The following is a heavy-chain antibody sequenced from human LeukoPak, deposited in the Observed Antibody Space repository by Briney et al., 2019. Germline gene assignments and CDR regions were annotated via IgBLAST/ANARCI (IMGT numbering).Heavy chain of an antibody. V-gene: IGHV3-49*04. J-gene: IGHJ3*02. CDR3: TRGQIGFDI. CDR2: IRGRAFDGTT. CDR1: AFSFGDYA. Sequence: GGSLRLSCTASAFSFGDYALSWVRQAPGKGLEWVGFIRGRAFDGTTENAASVKGRFTISRDDSKRIAYPQMNSLKTEDTAVYYCTRGQIGFDIWGQGTMVTASS.